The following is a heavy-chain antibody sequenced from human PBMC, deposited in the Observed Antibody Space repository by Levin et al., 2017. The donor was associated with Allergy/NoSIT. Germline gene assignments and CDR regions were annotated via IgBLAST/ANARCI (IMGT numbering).Heavy chain of an antibody. J-gene: IGHJ5*02. V-gene: IGHV4-39*01. D-gene: IGHD3-3*01. CDR3: ARGRFLDNWFDP. CDR2: IYYSGST. Sequence: PSQTLSLTCTVSGGSISSSSYYWGWIRQPPGKGLEWIGSIYYSGSTYYNPSLKSRVTISVDTSKNQFSLKLSSVTAADTAVYYCARGRFLDNWFDPWGQGTLVTVSS. CDR1: GGSISSSSYY.